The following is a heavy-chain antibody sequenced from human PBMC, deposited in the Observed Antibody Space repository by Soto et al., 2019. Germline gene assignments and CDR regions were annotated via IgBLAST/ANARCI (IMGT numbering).Heavy chain of an antibody. D-gene: IGHD2-2*03. CDR1: GFTFSNHG. Sequence: QVQSVEFGGGVVQPGTSLRLSCAVSGFTFSNHGMHWVRQAPGKGLEWVAFISYAGSYMDKADSLKGRFTISRENFKERLFRQMNTLRGVDTAVYYCAMDRGLSRSHYFDSWGQGTLVTVSS. CDR3: AMDRGLSRSHYFDS. J-gene: IGHJ4*02. CDR2: ISYAGSYM. V-gene: IGHV3-33*01.